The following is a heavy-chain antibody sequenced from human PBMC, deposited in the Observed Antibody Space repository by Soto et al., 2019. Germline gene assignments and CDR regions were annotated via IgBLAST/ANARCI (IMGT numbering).Heavy chain of an antibody. V-gene: IGHV1-69*01. CDR3: ASRSSSSHGMDA. Sequence: QVQLVQSGAEVKKPGSSVKVSCKASGGTFSSYAISWLRQAPGQGLEWMGGIITIFGKANYAQKFQGRVTITEDESTRTAYMELGSLRSEDTAVYYCASRSSSSHGMDAWGQGTTVTVSS. CDR1: GGTFSSYA. CDR2: IITIFGKA. D-gene: IGHD6-6*01. J-gene: IGHJ6*02.